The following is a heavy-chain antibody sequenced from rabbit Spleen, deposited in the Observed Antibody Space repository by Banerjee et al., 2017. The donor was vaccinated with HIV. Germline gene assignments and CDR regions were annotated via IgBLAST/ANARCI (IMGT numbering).Heavy chain of an antibody. Sequence: QQQLEESGGGLVKPGASMTLTCKASGFDISSYGESWVRQAPGKGLEWIGYIDPIFGSAYYASWVNCRFSISRETTQITMDLNMTSVASACTATYFCARYGAVGSYFALWGPGTLVTVS. V-gene: IGHV1S43*01. CDR2: IDPIFGSA. D-gene: IGHD8-1*01. CDR1: GFDISSYGE. J-gene: IGHJ4*01. CDR3: ARYGAVGSYFAL.